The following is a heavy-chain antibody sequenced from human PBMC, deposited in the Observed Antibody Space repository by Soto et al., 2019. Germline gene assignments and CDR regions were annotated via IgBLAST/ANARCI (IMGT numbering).Heavy chain of an antibody. CDR1: GFILSDCA. D-gene: IGHD3-22*01. CDR2: ISSSSSVI. V-gene: IGHV3-48*01. J-gene: IGHJ4*02. CDR3: AINAYYYDSSGYSRENDY. Sequence: GGSLRLSCATSGFILSDCAMNWFRQAPGKGLEWVSYISSSSSVIDYADSVKGRFTVSRDNARNSLYLQMNSLRAENTAVYYCAINAYYYDSSGYSRENDYWGQGTLVTVSS.